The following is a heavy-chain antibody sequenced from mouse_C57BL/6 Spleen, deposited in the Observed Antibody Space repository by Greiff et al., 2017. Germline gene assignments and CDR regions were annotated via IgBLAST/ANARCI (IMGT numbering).Heavy chain of an antibody. D-gene: IGHD1-1*01. J-gene: IGHJ3*01. CDR1: GYAFSSSW. Sequence: QVQLQQSGPELVKPGASVKISCKASGYAFSSSWMNWVKQRPGQGLEWIGRIYPGAGDTNYNEKFKGKDTLTVDKSSSTAYMQPSSLTSEDSAVYFGAKSALYYGSSWWFAYWGQGTLVTVSA. V-gene: IGHV1-82*01. CDR2: IYPGAGDT. CDR3: AKSALYYGSSWWFAY.